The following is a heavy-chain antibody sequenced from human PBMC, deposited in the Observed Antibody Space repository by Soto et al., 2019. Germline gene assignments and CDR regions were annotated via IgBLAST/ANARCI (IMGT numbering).Heavy chain of an antibody. V-gene: IGHV4-59*12. Sequence: SETLSLTCTVSGGSMSNYYWSWIRQPPGKGLEWIGHIYYSGGTNYNPSLNSRVTISVDTSKNQFSLKLNSVTAADTAVYYCARVRYCSSTSCYAGYYYYYLDVWGKGTTVTVSS. CDR2: IYYSGGT. CDR1: GGSMSNYY. J-gene: IGHJ6*03. CDR3: ARVRYCSSTSCYAGYYYYYLDV. D-gene: IGHD2-2*01.